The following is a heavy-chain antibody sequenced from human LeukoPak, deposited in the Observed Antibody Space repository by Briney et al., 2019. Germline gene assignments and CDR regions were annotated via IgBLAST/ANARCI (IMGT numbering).Heavy chain of an antibody. CDR1: GYTFTSYG. CDR2: FDPEDGET. CDR3: ATLYSGSYRRPDL. D-gene: IGHD1-26*01. Sequence: GASVKVSCKASGYTFTSYGISWVRQAPGKGLEWMGGFDPEDGETIYAQKFQGRVTMTEDTSTDTAYMELSSLRSEDTAVYYCATLYSGSYRRPDLWGRGTLVTVSS. V-gene: IGHV1-24*01. J-gene: IGHJ2*01.